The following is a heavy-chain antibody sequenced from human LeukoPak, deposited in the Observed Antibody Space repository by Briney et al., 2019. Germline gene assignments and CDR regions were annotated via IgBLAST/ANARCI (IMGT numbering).Heavy chain of an antibody. D-gene: IGHD1-26*01. V-gene: IGHV4-34*01. CDR1: GGSFSGYY. CDR2: INHSGST. Sequence: KPSETLSLXCAVYGGSFSGYYWSWIRQPPGKELEWIGEINHSGSTNYNPSLKSRVTISVDTSKNQFSLKLSSVTAADTAVYYCARGSGSYYPDFDYWGQGTLVTVSS. J-gene: IGHJ4*02. CDR3: ARGSGSYYPDFDY.